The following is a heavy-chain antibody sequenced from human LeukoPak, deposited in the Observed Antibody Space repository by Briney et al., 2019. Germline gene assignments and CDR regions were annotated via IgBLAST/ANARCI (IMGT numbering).Heavy chain of an antibody. CDR2: ISYSGST. D-gene: IGHD5-24*01. J-gene: IGHJ5*02. Sequence: SQTLSLTCTVSGGSISSGAYYWSWIRQHPGKGLEWTGYISYSGSTYYNPSLKRRVTISVDMSKNQFSLKLSSVTAADTAVYYCARDLGADGYNLRNWFDPWGQGTLVTVSS. V-gene: IGHV4-31*03. CDR1: GGSISSGAYY. CDR3: ARDLGADGYNLRNWFDP.